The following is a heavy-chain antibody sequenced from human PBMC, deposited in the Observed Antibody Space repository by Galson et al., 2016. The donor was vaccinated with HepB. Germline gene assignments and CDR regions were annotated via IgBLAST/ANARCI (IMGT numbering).Heavy chain of an antibody. Sequence: SLRLSCAASGLTFSDSYMSWIRQAPGKGLEWISYISSSGSTRYYADSVKGRFTISRDNAKNSLYLQMNSLRAEDTAVYYCARGGLQRFDPWGQGTLVTVSS. J-gene: IGHJ5*02. CDR1: GLTFSDSY. CDR3: ARGGLQRFDP. D-gene: IGHD4-11*01. CDR2: ISSSGSTR. V-gene: IGHV3-11*01.